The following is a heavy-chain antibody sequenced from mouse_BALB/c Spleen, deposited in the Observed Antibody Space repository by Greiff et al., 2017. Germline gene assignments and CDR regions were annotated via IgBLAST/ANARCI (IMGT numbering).Heavy chain of an antibody. CDR1: GYTFTSYT. D-gene: IGHD2-1*01. J-gene: IGHJ4*01. Sequence: VQLQQSGAELARPGASVKMSCKASGYTFTSYTMHWVKQRPGQGLEWIGYINPSSGYTNYNQKFKDKATLTADKSSSTAYMQLSSLTSEDSAVYYCARWGGNYYYAMDYWGQGTSVTVSS. CDR3: ARWGGNYYYAMDY. CDR2: INPSSGYT. V-gene: IGHV1-4*01.